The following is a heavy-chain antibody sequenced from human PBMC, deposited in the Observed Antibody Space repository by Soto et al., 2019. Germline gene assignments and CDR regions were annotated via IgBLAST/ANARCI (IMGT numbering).Heavy chain of an antibody. Sequence: SQTLSLTCVISGDSVSSNSATWNWIRQSPSRGLEWLGRTYYRSKWYTDYAISVKGRITINPDTSKNQFSLQLNSVTPEDTAVYYCGRAHLGTDRYTLELFAPWGQGTLVTAPQ. J-gene: IGHJ5*02. CDR3: GRAHLGTDRYTLELFAP. CDR2: TYYRSKWYT. CDR1: GDSVSSNSAT. V-gene: IGHV6-1*01. D-gene: IGHD1-26*01.